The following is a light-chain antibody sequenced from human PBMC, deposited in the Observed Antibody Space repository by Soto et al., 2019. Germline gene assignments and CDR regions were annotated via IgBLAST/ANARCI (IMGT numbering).Light chain of an antibody. V-gene: IGLV2-23*02. J-gene: IGLJ3*02. CDR1: SSDVGSYNL. CDR2: EVT. CDR3: CSYAGSTTLWV. Sequence: QYALTQPASVSGSPGQSITISCTGTSSDVGSYNLVSWYHQHPGKAPKLMIYEVTKRPSGVSNRLSGSKSGNTASLTISGLQAEDEGDYYCCSYAGSTTLWVFGGGTKLTVL.